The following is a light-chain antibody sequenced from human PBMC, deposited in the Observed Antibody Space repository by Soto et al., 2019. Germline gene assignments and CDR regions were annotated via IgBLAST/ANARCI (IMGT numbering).Light chain of an antibody. CDR1: QIISSNY. CDR2: GES. CDR3: QQYGGAPSIT. J-gene: IGKJ5*01. V-gene: IGKV3-20*01. Sequence: HSPCPPSYSPGEGATLWCRCGQIISSNYLAWYQQKPGQAPSLLIYGESRRATGIPDRFSGSGSGTDFTLAIRRLEPADSAVYYCQQYGGAPSITVGQGTRLDNK.